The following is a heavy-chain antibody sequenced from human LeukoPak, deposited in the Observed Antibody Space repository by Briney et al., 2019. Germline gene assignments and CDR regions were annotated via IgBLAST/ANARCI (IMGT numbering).Heavy chain of an antibody. CDR3: ARVGYYDRYFDY. D-gene: IGHD3-22*01. CDR2: ISYDGSNK. V-gene: IGHV3-30*04. J-gene: IGHJ4*02. Sequence: PGGSLRLSCAASGFTFSSYAMHWVRQAPGKGLEWVAVISYDGSNKYYADSVKGRFTISRDNSKNTLYLQMNSLRAEDTAVYYCARVGYYDRYFDYWGQGTLVTVSS. CDR1: GFTFSSYA.